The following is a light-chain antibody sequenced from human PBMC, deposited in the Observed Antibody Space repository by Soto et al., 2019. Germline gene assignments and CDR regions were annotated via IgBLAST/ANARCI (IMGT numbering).Light chain of an antibody. V-gene: IGKV3-11*01. CDR3: QQRSNWPALT. CDR2: DAS. J-gene: IGKJ4*01. Sequence: EIVLTQSPATLSLSPGARATLSCRASQSVSINLAWYQQKPGQAPRLLIYDASNRATGIPARFSGSGSGTDFTITISSLEPDDFAIYYCQQRSNWPALTFGGGTKVEIK. CDR1: QSVSIN.